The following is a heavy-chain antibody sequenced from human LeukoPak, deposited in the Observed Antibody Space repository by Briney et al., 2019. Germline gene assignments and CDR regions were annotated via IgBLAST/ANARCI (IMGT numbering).Heavy chain of an antibody. CDR3: ARDLRTPSDTNIAIDY. V-gene: IGHV3-74*01. CDR2: IKSDGSSA. D-gene: IGHD4-23*01. Sequence: GGCLRLSCAASGFTFSSYWTRWVRQAPGKGRVWVSRIKSDGSSASYADSVKGRFTISRDNAKNTLYLQMNSLRAEDTAVYYCARDLRTPSDTNIAIDYWGQGTLVTVSS. J-gene: IGHJ4*02. CDR1: GFTFSSYW.